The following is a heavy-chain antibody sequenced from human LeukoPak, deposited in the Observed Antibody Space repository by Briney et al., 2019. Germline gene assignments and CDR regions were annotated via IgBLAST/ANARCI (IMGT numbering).Heavy chain of an antibody. D-gene: IGHD3-10*02. CDR2: IYYSGST. Sequence: SETLSLTCTVSGGSISNSSYYWGWIRQPPGKGLEWIGSIYYSGSTYYNPSLKSRVTITVETSKNQFSLKLSSVTAADTAVYYCASHSSYVSPFRSWGRGPLVTVSP. CDR1: GGSISNSSYY. CDR3: ASHSSYVSPFRS. V-gene: IGHV4-39*01. J-gene: IGHJ5*02.